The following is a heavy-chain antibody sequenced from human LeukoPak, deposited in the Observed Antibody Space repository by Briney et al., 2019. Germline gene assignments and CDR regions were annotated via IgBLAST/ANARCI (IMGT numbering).Heavy chain of an antibody. CDR1: GFTFDDYA. CDR2: ISWNSGSI. V-gene: IGHV3-9*01. Sequence: GGSLRLSCAASGFTFDDYAMHWVRQAPGKGLEWVSGISWNSGSIGYADSVKGRFTISRDNSKNTLYLQMNSLRAEDTAVYYCARDSSDYDYVWGSYRYNLFIDYWGQGTLVTVSS. CDR3: ARDSSDYDYVWGSYRYNLFIDY. J-gene: IGHJ4*02. D-gene: IGHD3-16*02.